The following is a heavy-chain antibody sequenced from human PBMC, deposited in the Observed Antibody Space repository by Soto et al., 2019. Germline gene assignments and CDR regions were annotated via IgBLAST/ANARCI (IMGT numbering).Heavy chain of an antibody. CDR3: ARDKSRPPTWIQLWLPGRYYYYYGMDV. CDR2: IYYSGST. Sequence: PSETLSLTCTVSGGSISSYYWSWIRQPPGKGLEWIGYIYYSGSTNYNPSLKSRVTISVDTSKNQFSLKLSSVTAADTAVYYCARDKSRPPTWIQLWLPGRYYYYYGMDVWGQGTTVTISS. V-gene: IGHV4-59*01. CDR1: GGSISSYY. D-gene: IGHD5-18*01. J-gene: IGHJ6*02.